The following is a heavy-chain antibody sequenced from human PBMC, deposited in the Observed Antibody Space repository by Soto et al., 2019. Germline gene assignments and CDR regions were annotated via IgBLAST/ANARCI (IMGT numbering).Heavy chain of an antibody. V-gene: IGHV1-69*13. CDR1: GGTFSSYA. J-gene: IGHJ6*02. D-gene: IGHD1-7*01. Sequence: SVKVSCKASGGTFSSYAISWVRQAPGQGLEWMGGIIPIFGTANYAQKFQGRVTITADESTSTAYMELSSLRSEDTAVYYCARVNWNYDLGYYYGMDVWGQGTTVTVSS. CDR2: IIPIFGTA. CDR3: ARVNWNYDLGYYYGMDV.